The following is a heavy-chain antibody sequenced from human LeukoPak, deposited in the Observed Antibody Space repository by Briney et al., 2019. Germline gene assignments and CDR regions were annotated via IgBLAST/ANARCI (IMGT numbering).Heavy chain of an antibody. D-gene: IGHD5-12*01. CDR3: ARHVWLRSENWFDP. CDR2: INHSGST. CDR1: GGSFSGYY. V-gene: IGHV4-34*01. J-gene: IGHJ5*02. Sequence: PSETLSLTCAVYGGSFSGYYWSWIRQPPGKGLEWIGEINHSGSTNYNPSLKSRVTISVDTSKNQFSLKLSSVTAADTAVYYCARHVWLRSENWFDPWGQGTLVTVSS.